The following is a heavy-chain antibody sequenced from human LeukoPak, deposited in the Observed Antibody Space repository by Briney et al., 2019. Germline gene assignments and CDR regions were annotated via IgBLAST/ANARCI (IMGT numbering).Heavy chain of an antibody. CDR3: ARIMYCSGGSCYSPGGDYPDY. Sequence: PGGSLRLSCAASGFTFSDYYMSWIRQAPGKGLEWVSYISSSGSTIYYADSVKGRFTISRDNAKNSLYLQMNSLRAEDTAVYYCARIMYCSGGSCYSPGGDYPDYWGQGTLVTVSS. CDR2: ISSSGSTI. D-gene: IGHD2-15*01. CDR1: GFTFSDYY. J-gene: IGHJ4*02. V-gene: IGHV3-11*01.